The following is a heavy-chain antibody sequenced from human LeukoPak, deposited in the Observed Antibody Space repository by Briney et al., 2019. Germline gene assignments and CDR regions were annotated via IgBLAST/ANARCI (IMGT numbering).Heavy chain of an antibody. CDR2: ISSNGDST. V-gene: IGHV3-64D*09. J-gene: IGHJ6*02. CDR1: GFTFSGYA. Sequence: GSLRLSFSASGFTFSGYAMHWVRQAPGKGLEYVSVISSNGDSTYYADSVKGRFTISRDNSKNTLYLQMSSPRAEDTAVYYCVRDSYGMDVWGQGTTVTVSS. CDR3: VRDSYGMDV.